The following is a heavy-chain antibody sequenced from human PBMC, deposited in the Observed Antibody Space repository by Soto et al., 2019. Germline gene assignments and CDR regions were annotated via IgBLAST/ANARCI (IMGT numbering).Heavy chain of an antibody. V-gene: IGHV4-31*03. J-gene: IGHJ4*02. CDR3: ARGSGWADFDF. D-gene: IGHD1-26*01. CDR2: IYYSGST. Sequence: QVQLQESGPGLVKPSQTLSLTCSVSGGSISGGVYYWSWIRQHPGKGLEWIGYIYYSGSTYYNPSLKIRLTISVDTSKNQFSLKLSSVTAADTAVYYGARGSGWADFDFWGQGTLVTVSS. CDR1: GGSISGGVYY.